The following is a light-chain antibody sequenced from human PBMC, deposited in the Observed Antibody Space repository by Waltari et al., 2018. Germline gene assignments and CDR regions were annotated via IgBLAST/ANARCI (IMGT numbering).Light chain of an antibody. J-gene: IGLJ3*02. CDR3: VLYIGSGLWV. V-gene: IGLV8-61*01. CDR2: STD. CDR1: SGSVSTANY. Sequence: QTVVTQEPSFSVSPGGTFTLTCGLNSGSVSTANYPSWYQQTPGQAPRTLISSTDTRYFGVPDRFSGSILGNKAALTITGAQADDESDYYCVLYIGSGLWVFGGGTKLTVL.